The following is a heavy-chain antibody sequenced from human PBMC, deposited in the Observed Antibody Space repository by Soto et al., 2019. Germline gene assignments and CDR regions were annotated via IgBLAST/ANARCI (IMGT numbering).Heavy chain of an antibody. Sequence: QVQLAESGGGVVQPRRSLSVSCIGSGFRFSDYGMHWVRQAPGKGLEWVAMMSFDGTYKYSADSVKGRFIISRDNSKNTLYLQMNSLRAEDTAVYYCAKDRRDGEYNSVYDFWGQGTLVTVSS. D-gene: IGHD4-17*01. J-gene: IGHJ4*02. CDR3: AKDRRDGEYNSVYDF. V-gene: IGHV3-30*18. CDR2: MSFDGTYK. CDR1: GFRFSDYG.